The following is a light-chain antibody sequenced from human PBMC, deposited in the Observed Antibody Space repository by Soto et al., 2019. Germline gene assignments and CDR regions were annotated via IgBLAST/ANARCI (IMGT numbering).Light chain of an antibody. CDR1: QSVSSY. Sequence: EIVLTQSPATLSLSPGERATLSCRASQSVSSYLAWYQQKPGQAPRLLIYDASNRATGIPARFSGSGSGTDFTLTISSLEPEDFAAYYCQQYSTLWTFGQGTKVEIK. J-gene: IGKJ1*01. CDR3: QQYSTLWT. V-gene: IGKV3-11*01. CDR2: DAS.